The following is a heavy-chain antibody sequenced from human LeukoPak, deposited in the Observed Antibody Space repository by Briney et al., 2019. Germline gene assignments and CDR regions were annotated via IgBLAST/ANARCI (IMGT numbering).Heavy chain of an antibody. D-gene: IGHD6-6*01. CDR3: ARQTKSIAARRNWFDP. Sequence: SETLSLTCTVSGGSISSSSYYWGWIRQPPGKGLEWIGSIYYSGSTYYNPSLKSRVTISVDTSKNQFYLKLSSVTAADTAVYYCARQTKSIAARRNWFDPWGQGTLVTVSS. J-gene: IGHJ5*02. V-gene: IGHV4-39*01. CDR2: IYYSGST. CDR1: GGSISSSSYY.